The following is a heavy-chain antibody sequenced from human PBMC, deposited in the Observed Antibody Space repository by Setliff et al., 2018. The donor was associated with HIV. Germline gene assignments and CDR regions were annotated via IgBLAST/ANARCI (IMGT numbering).Heavy chain of an antibody. CDR3: ARALASDRRGWFDP. CDR1: GGSFSGYY. J-gene: IGHJ5*02. D-gene: IGHD3-10*01. CDR2: INHSGST. Sequence: LSLTCAVYGGSFSGYYWSWIRQPPGKGLEWIGEINHSGSTYYNPSLKSRVTISVDTSKNQFSLKLSSVTAADTAVYYCARALASDRRGWFDPWGQGTLVTVSS. V-gene: IGHV4-34*01.